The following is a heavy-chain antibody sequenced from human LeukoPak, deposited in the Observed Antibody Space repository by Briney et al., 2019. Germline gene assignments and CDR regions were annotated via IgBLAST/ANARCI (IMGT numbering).Heavy chain of an antibody. CDR3: AKSNAWDWFDP. CDR1: SYSINSNYY. Sequence: PSETLSLTCSVSSYSINSNYYWGWIRQPPGKGLEWIGSIYYSGSTYYNPSLKSRVTISVDTSKNQFSLKLSSVTAADTAVYYCAKSNAWDWFDPWGQGTLVTVSS. J-gene: IGHJ5*02. D-gene: IGHD4-11*01. V-gene: IGHV4-38-2*01. CDR2: IYYSGST.